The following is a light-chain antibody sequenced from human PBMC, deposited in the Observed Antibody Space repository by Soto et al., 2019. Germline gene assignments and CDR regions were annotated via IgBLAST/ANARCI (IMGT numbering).Light chain of an antibody. CDR3: CSYAGGSWV. V-gene: IGLV2-11*01. CDR2: DVT. J-gene: IGLJ3*02. Sequence: QSVLTQPRSVSGSPGQSVTISCTGISSDIGAFNYVSWYQHHPGKAPNLIIYDVTKRPSGVPDRFSGSKSGNTASLIISGLQAEFEADYYCCSYAGGSWVFGGGTKLTVL. CDR1: SSDIGAFNY.